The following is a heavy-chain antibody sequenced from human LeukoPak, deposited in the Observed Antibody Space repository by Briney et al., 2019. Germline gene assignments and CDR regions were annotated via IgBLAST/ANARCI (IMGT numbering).Heavy chain of an antibody. D-gene: IGHD1-26*01. J-gene: IGHJ4*02. CDR1: GFTFSSYA. CDR2: ISGSGGST. Sequence: GGSLRLSCAASGFTFSSYAMSWVRQAPGKGLEWVSAISGSGGSTYYADSVKGRFTISRDNSKNTLYLQMNSLRAEDTAVYYCAKDLLKWGGGFPPPTDYWGQGTLVTVSS. V-gene: IGHV3-23*01. CDR3: AKDLLKWGGGFPPPTDY.